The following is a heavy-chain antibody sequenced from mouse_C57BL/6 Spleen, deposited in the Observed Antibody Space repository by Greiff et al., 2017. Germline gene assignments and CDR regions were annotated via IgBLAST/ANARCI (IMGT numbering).Heavy chain of an antibody. J-gene: IGHJ4*01. V-gene: IGHV1-15*01. Sequence: VQLQQSGAELVRPGASVTLSCKASGYTFTDYEMHWVKQTPVHGLEWIGAIDPETGGTAYNQKFKGKAILTADKSSSTAYMELRSLTSEDAAVYYWHGGHDGYGDDWGQGTSVTVSS. D-gene: IGHD2-3*01. CDR1: GYTFTDYE. CDR2: IDPETGGT. CDR3: HGGHDGYGDD.